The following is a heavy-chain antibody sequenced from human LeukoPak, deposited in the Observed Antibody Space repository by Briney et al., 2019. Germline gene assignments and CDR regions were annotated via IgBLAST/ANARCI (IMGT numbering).Heavy chain of an antibody. Sequence: GASVKVSCKASGYTFTNYGISWVRQAPGQGLEWMGWISANNGNRNYALKLQDRVNMTTDTSTSTAYMELRSLRSDDTAVYYCARQGYGGHSRGAADYWGQGTLVTVSS. D-gene: IGHD4-23*01. CDR3: ARQGYGGHSRGAADY. CDR2: ISANNGNR. V-gene: IGHV1-18*01. CDR1: GYTFTNYG. J-gene: IGHJ4*02.